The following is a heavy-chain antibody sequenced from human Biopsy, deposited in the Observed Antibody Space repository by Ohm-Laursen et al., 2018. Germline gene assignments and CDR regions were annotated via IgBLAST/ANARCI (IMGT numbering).Heavy chain of an antibody. CDR2: IIPVPETA. Sequence: SSVKVPCKAPGGAFTNYAFNWVRQPPGHGLEWMGGIIPVPETAGYAERFQGRVTITADVTTTTAYMDLSGLRSEDTAVYYCVAYPSSGFFENNDDFAMDVWGQGTTVIVSS. V-gene: IGHV1-69*01. CDR1: GGAFTNYA. J-gene: IGHJ6*02. CDR3: VAYPSSGFFENNDDFAMDV. D-gene: IGHD6-19*01.